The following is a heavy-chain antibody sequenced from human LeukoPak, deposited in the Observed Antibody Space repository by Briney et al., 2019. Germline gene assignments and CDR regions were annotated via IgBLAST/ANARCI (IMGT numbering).Heavy chain of an antibody. D-gene: IGHD3-9*01. J-gene: IGHJ6*02. CDR2: IRSKAYGGIT. Sequence: GGSLRLSCTASGFTFGDYAMSWFRQAPGKGREWVGFIRSKAYGGITEYAASVKGRFTISRDDSKSIAYLQMNSLKTEDTAVYYCTREAPFDILTGYWYYYGMDVWGQGTTVTVSS. CDR1: GFTFGDYA. V-gene: IGHV3-49*03. CDR3: TREAPFDILTGYWYYYGMDV.